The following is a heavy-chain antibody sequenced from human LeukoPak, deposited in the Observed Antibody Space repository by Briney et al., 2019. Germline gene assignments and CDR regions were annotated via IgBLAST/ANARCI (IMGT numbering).Heavy chain of an antibody. V-gene: IGHV3-73*01. J-gene: IGHJ4*02. D-gene: IGHD3-22*01. Sequence: GGSLKLSCAASGFTFSGSAMHWVRQASGKGLEWVGRIRSKANSYATAYAASVKGRFTVSRDDSKNTAYLQMNSLKTEDTAVYYCTRRGNKDSSGYDGWGQGTLVTVSS. CDR2: IRSKANSYAT. CDR3: TRRGNKDSSGYDG. CDR1: GFTFSGSA.